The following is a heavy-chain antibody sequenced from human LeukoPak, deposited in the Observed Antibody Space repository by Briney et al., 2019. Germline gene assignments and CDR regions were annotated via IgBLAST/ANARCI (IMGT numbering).Heavy chain of an antibody. Sequence: GGSLRLSCAASGFTFSSYWMHWVRQAPGKGLVWVSRINTDGSSTSYADSVKGRFTISRDNSKNTLYLQVNSLRAEDTAVYYCARDANFGYDAFDIWGQGTMVTVSS. J-gene: IGHJ3*02. CDR2: INTDGSST. CDR3: ARDANFGYDAFDI. D-gene: IGHD3-10*01. V-gene: IGHV3-74*01. CDR1: GFTFSSYW.